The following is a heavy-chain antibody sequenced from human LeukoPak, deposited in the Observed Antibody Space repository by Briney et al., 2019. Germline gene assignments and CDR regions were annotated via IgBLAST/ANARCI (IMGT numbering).Heavy chain of an antibody. V-gene: IGHV3-23*01. CDR1: GFIFNNFG. CDR3: AKGSSGYFADL. D-gene: IGHD3-22*01. CDR2: ISNDGGGT. Sequence: GGSLRLSCTASGFIFNNFGLMWVRQAPGKGLEWVSAISNDGGGTTYADFVKGRFTISRDNSKNTLFLQMNSLRAEDTALFYCAKGSSGYFADLWGQGTLVTVSS. J-gene: IGHJ5*02.